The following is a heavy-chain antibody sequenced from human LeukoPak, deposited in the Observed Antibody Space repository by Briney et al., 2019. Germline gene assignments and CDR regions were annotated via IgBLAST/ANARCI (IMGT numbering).Heavy chain of an antibody. V-gene: IGHV3-30-3*02. CDR3: AKRPYCSSTSCQQHTYFQN. Sequence: GGSLRLSCAASGFTFSSYAMHWVRQAPGKGLEWVAVISYDGSNKYYADSVKGRFTISRDNSKNTLYLQMNSLRAEDTAVYYCAKRPYCSSTSCQQHTYFQNWGQGTLVTVSS. CDR1: GFTFSSYA. CDR2: ISYDGSNK. D-gene: IGHD2-2*01. J-gene: IGHJ1*01.